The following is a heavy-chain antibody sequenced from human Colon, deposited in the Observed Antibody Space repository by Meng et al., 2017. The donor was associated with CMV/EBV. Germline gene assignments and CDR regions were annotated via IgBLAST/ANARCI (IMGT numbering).Heavy chain of an antibody. Sequence: GESLKISCAASGFTLSNYWMHWVRRVPGKGLVWVSHINSDGSSTTYADPVKGRFTISRDNGKNTVFLQMNSLTAEDAAVYYCARCSSTSYDFFGVDVWGQGTTVTVSS. CDR1: GFTLSNYW. CDR2: INSDGSST. CDR3: ARCSSTSYDFFGVDV. J-gene: IGHJ6*02. V-gene: IGHV3-74*03. D-gene: IGHD2-2*01.